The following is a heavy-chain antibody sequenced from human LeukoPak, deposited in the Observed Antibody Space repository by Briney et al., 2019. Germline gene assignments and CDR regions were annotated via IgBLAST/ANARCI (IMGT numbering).Heavy chain of an antibody. V-gene: IGHV3-11*01. D-gene: IGHD2-2*01. CDR2: INSSGSTI. CDR3: ARALHRWVLPAAIDQ. Sequence: GGSLRLSCAASGFTFSDYYMSWIRQAPGKGLEWVSCINSSGSTIYYADSVKGRFTISRDSAKNSLYLQMNSLRGEDTAVYYCARALHRWVLPAAIDQWGLGTLVTVSS. J-gene: IGHJ5*02. CDR1: GFTFSDYY.